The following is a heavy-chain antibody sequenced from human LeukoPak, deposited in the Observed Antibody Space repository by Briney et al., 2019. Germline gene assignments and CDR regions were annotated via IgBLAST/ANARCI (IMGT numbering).Heavy chain of an antibody. D-gene: IGHD6-19*01. CDR2: INHSGST. V-gene: IGHV4-34*01. CDR1: GGSLSGYY. Sequence: PPETLSLTCAVYGGSLSGYYWSWIRQPPGKVLEWIGEINHSGSTNYNPSLKSRVTISVDTSKNQFSLKLSSVTAADTAVYYCARGRSSGWYGYWGQGTLVTVSS. J-gene: IGHJ4*02. CDR3: ARGRSSGWYGY.